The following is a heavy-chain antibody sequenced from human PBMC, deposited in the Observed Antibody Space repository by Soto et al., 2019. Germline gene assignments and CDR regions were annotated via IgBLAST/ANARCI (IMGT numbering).Heavy chain of an antibody. Sequence: SVKVSCKASGGTFSSYAISWVRQAPGQGLEWMGGIIPIFGTANYAQKFQGRVTITADESTSTAYVELSSLRSEDTAVYYCARPEYSSSRRGRYYYYGMDVWGQGTTVTVSS. CDR2: IIPIFGTA. CDR1: GGTFSSYA. J-gene: IGHJ6*02. D-gene: IGHD6-6*01. CDR3: ARPEYSSSRRGRYYYYGMDV. V-gene: IGHV1-69*13.